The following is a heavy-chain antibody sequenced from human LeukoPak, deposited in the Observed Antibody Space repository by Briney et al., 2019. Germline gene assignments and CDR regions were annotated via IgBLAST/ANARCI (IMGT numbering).Heavy chain of an antibody. J-gene: IGHJ4*02. CDR2: IYHSGNT. Sequence: SETLSLTCTVSGGSISTYYWNWIRQPPGKGLEWIGSIYHSGNTNYNPSLRSPVTISVDASKNQFSLKLSSVTAADTAVYYCARGVQQWPYYYDYWGQGTLVTVSS. D-gene: IGHD6-19*01. V-gene: IGHV4-59*01. CDR3: ARGVQQWPYYYDY. CDR1: GGSISTYY.